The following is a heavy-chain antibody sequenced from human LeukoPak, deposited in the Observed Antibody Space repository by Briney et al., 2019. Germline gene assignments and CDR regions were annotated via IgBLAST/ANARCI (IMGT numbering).Heavy chain of an antibody. CDR3: AREAIVVVTATHYFDY. V-gene: IGHV1-69*05. CDR1: GGTFSSYA. CDR2: IIPIFGTA. D-gene: IGHD2-21*02. Sequence: SVKVSCKASGGTFSSYATSWVRQAPGQGLEWMGGIIPIFGTANYAQKFQGRVTITTDESTSTAYMKLSSLRSEDTAVYYCAREAIVVVTATHYFDYWGQGTLVTVSS. J-gene: IGHJ4*02.